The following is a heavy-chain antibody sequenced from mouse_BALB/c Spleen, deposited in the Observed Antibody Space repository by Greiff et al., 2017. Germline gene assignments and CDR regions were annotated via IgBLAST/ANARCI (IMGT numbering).Heavy chain of an antibody. CDR2: ISSGGSYT. CDR3: ARDGNYGGWVAY. Sequence: EVKVVESGGGLVKPGGSLKLSCAASGFTFSSYAMSWVRQSPEKRLEWVAEISSGGSYTYYPDTVTGRFTISRDNAKNTLYLEMSSLRSEDTAMYYCARDGNYGGWVAYWGQGTLVTVSA. J-gene: IGHJ3*01. D-gene: IGHD2-1*01. CDR1: GFTFSSYA. V-gene: IGHV5-9-4*01.